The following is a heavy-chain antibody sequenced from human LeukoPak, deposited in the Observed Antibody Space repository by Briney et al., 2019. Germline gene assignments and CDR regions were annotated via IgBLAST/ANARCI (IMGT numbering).Heavy chain of an antibody. Sequence: SQTLSLTCAISGDSVSSNSAAWNWIRQSPSRGLEWLGRTYYRSKWYNDYAVSVKSRITINPDTSKNQFSLQLNSVTPEDTAVYYCARSVGTAMVNWVGDFDYWGQGTLVTVSS. D-gene: IGHD5-18*01. CDR1: GDSVSSNSAA. CDR3: ARSVGTAMVNWVGDFDY. CDR2: TYYRSKWYN. V-gene: IGHV6-1*01. J-gene: IGHJ4*02.